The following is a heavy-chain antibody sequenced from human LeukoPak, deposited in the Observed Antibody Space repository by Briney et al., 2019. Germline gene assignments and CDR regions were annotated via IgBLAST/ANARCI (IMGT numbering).Heavy chain of an antibody. V-gene: IGHV1-8*01. CDR3: ARDPPYYYYDSSGYLTYYFDY. Sequence: ASVKVSCKASGYTFTSYDINWVRQATGQGLEWMGWMNPNSGNTGYAQKFQGRVTMTRNTSISTAYMELSSLRSDDTAVYYCARDPPYYYYDSSGYLTYYFDYWGQGTLVTVSS. D-gene: IGHD3-22*01. J-gene: IGHJ4*02. CDR2: MNPNSGNT. CDR1: GYTFTSYD.